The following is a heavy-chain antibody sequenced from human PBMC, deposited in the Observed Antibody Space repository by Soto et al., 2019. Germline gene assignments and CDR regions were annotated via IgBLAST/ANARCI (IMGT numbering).Heavy chain of an antibody. CDR3: ATSSDWSPLLDY. Sequence: ASVKVSCKASRSTFTNFYLHWVRQAPGQRPEWMGWINNGGGTIYAQKFQGRLTMTRDTSITTAYMELSRLSSDDTAFYYCATSSDWSPLLDYWGQGTPVTVSS. V-gene: IGHV1-2*02. J-gene: IGHJ4*02. CDR2: INNGGGT. D-gene: IGHD6-19*01. CDR1: RSTFTNFY.